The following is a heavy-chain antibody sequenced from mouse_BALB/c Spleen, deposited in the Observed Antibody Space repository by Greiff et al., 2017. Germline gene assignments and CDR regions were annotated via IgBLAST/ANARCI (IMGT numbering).Heavy chain of an antibody. Sequence: EVQLQQSGPELVKPGASVKMSCKASGYTFTSYFMHWVKQKPGQGLEWIGSINPYNDGTKYNEKFKGKATLTSDKSSSTAYMELSSLTSEDSAVYYCARVYYGNGVFAYWGQGTLVTVSA. CDR1: GYTFTSYF. CDR2: INPYNDGT. CDR3: ARVYYGNGVFAY. V-gene: IGHV1-14*01. D-gene: IGHD2-1*01. J-gene: IGHJ3*01.